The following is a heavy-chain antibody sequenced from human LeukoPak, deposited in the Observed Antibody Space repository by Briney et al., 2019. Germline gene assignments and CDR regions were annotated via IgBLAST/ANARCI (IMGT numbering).Heavy chain of an antibody. Sequence: SETLSLTCTVSGGSISSYYWSWIRQPAGKGLEWIGRIYTSGSTNFNPSLKSRVTMSVDTSKNQFSLKLSSVTAADTAVYYCARDLRIAAAGTLYYYGMDVWGQGATVTVSS. V-gene: IGHV4-4*07. CDR1: GGSISSYY. J-gene: IGHJ6*02. D-gene: IGHD6-13*01. CDR3: ARDLRIAAAGTLYYYGMDV. CDR2: IYTSGST.